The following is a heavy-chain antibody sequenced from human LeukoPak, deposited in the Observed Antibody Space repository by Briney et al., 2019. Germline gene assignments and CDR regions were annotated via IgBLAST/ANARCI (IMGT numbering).Heavy chain of an antibody. V-gene: IGHV3-23*01. CDR2: ISGSGGST. CDR3: AKDVYDFWSVPHELIY. D-gene: IGHD3-3*01. J-gene: IGHJ4*02. CDR1: GFTVSTYA. Sequence: GGSLRLSCAASGFTVSTYAMTWVRQAPGKGLEWVSSISGSGGSTYYADSVKGRFTISRDNSKNTLYLQMNSLRAEDTAVYYCAKDVYDFWSVPHELIYWGQGTLVTVSS.